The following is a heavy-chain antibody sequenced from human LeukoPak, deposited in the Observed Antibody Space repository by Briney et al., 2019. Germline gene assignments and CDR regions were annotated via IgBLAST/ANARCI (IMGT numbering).Heavy chain of an antibody. CDR3: ARVWGVRYSNYWAFDY. CDR1: GFTLNSYS. D-gene: IGHD6-13*01. J-gene: IGHJ4*02. V-gene: IGHV3-48*04. Sequence: PGGSLRLSCAASGFTLNSYSMSWVRQAPGKGLEWISYISSSTKTIYYADSVKGRFTISRDSANSSLYLQMTNLRAEDTAVYYCARVWGVRYSNYWAFDYWGQGTLVTVSS. CDR2: ISSSTKTI.